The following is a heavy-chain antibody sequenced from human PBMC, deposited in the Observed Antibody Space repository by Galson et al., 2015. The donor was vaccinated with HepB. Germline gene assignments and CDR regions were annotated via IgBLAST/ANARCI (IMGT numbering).Heavy chain of an antibody. D-gene: IGHD6-13*01. V-gene: IGHV1-18*01. CDR2: ISAYNGNT. Sequence: SVKVSCKASGYTFTSYGISWVRQAPGQGLEWMGWISAYNGNTNYAQKLQGRVTMTTDTSTSTAYMELRSLRSDDTAVYYCARDWVEGVYSSPIHFDYWGQGTLVTVSS. CDR1: GYTFTSYG. J-gene: IGHJ4*02. CDR3: ARDWVEGVYSSPIHFDY.